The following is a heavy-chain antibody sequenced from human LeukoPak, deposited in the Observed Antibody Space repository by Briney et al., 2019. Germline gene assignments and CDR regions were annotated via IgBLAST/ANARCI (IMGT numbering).Heavy chain of an antibody. D-gene: IGHD6-13*01. J-gene: IGHJ6*03. CDR2: IYYIGST. CDR1: GGSISSYY. Sequence: PSETLSLTCTVSGGSISSYYWSWIRQPPGKGLEWIGYIYYIGSTNYNPSLKSRVTISVDTSKNQFSLKLSSVTAADTAVYYCARVAAAGVYYYYYYMDVWGKGTTVTVSS. V-gene: IGHV4-59*01. CDR3: ARVAAAGVYYYYYYMDV.